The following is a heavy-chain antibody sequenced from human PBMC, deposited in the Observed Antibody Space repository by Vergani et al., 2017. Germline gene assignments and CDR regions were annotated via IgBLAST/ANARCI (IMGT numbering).Heavy chain of an antibody. V-gene: IGHV3-48*04. CDR2: ISSSSSTI. Sequence: EVQLLESGGGLVQPGGSLRLSCAASGFTFSSYAMSWVRQAPGKGLEWVSAISSSSSTIYYADSVKGRFTISRDNAKNSLYLQMNSLRAEDTAVYYCAQGNFDWLLQGIDYWGQGTLVTVSS. D-gene: IGHD3-9*01. CDR3: AQGNFDWLLQGIDY. J-gene: IGHJ4*02. CDR1: GFTFSSYA.